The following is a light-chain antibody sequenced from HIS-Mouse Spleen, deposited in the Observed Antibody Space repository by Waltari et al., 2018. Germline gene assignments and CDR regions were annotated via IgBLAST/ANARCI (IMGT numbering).Light chain of an antibody. J-gene: IGLJ1*01. CDR2: TNN. CDR1: SSNIGINT. Sequence: QSVLTQPPSASGTPGQRVTISCSGSSSNIGINTVNWYQQLPGTAPKLLIYTNNQRPSAVPHRFSGSKSGTSASLAISGLQSEDEADYYCAAWDDSLNGYVFGTGTKVTVL. CDR3: AAWDDSLNGYV. V-gene: IGLV1-44*01.